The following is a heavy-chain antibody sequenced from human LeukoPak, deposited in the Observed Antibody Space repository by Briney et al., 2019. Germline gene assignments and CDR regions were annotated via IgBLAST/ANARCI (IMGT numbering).Heavy chain of an antibody. V-gene: IGHV4-34*01. Sequence: SETLSLTCAVYGGSFSGYYWNWIRQPPGKGLEWIGEINHSGSTNYNPSLKSRVTLSVDTSKNQFSLKLNSLTAADTAVYYCARGPDPGITGTTRAQGYYYYMDVWGKGTTVTVSS. CDR3: ARGPDPGITGTTRAQGYYYYMDV. D-gene: IGHD1-7*01. CDR2: INHSGST. CDR1: GGSFSGYY. J-gene: IGHJ6*03.